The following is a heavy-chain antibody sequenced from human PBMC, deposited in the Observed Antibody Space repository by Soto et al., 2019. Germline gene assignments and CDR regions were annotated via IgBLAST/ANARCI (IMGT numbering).Heavy chain of an antibody. Sequence: EVQLLESGGGLVQPGGSLRLSCAASGFTFSSYAMTWVRQAPGKGLEWVSVISDSDNATYYADSVKGRFTISRDNSKNTLYLQFNSLRAEDTAVYYCANGVSSSAWSASDNWGQGTRVTVSS. CDR1: GFTFSSYA. CDR3: ANGVSSSAWSASDN. V-gene: IGHV3-23*01. J-gene: IGHJ4*02. CDR2: ISDSDNAT. D-gene: IGHD6-19*01.